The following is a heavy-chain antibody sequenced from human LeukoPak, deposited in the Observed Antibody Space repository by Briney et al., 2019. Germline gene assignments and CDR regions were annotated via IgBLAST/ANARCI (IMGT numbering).Heavy chain of an antibody. CDR3: ARDRYDDFWSGYPTDWFDP. D-gene: IGHD3-3*01. CDR1: GYTFTSYG. V-gene: IGHV1-18*01. J-gene: IGHJ5*02. CDR2: ISAYNGNT. Sequence: ASVKVSCTASGYTFTSYGISWVRQAPGQGLEWMGWISAYNGNTNYAQKLQGRVTMTTDTSTSTAYMELRSLRSDDTAVYYCARDRYDDFWSGYPTDWFDPWGQGTLVTVSS.